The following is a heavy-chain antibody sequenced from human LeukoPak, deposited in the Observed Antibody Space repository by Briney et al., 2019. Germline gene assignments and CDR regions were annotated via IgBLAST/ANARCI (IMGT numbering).Heavy chain of an antibody. Sequence: SETLSHICTVSGGSISNYYWSWIRQPPGKGLEWIGYVYYTGSTSYNPSLRSRVTISGDTSKNQFSLKLSSVTAADTAVYYCTRRGGSSSSDWFDPWGQGTLVIVSS. J-gene: IGHJ5*02. D-gene: IGHD6-6*01. CDR3: TRRGGSSSSDWFDP. CDR2: VYYTGST. CDR1: GGSISNYY. V-gene: IGHV4-59*08.